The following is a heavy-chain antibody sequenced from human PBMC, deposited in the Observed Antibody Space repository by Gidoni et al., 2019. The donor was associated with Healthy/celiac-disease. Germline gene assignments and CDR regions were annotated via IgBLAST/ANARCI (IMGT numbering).Heavy chain of an antibody. D-gene: IGHD3-22*01. CDR3: TTTYYYDSSGYYFPYYFDY. V-gene: IGHV3-15*01. CDR1: GFPFSNAG. Sequence: EVQLVESGGGLVKPGGSLRLSCAASGFPFSNAGMSWVRQAPGKGLGWVGRIKSKTDGGTTDYAAPVKGRFTISRDDSKNTLYLQMNSLKTEDTAVYYCTTTYYYDSSGYYFPYYFDYWGQGTLVTVSS. CDR2: IKSKTDGGTT. J-gene: IGHJ4*02.